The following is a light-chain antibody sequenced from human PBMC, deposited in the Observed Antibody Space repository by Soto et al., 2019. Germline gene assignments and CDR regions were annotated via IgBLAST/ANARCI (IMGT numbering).Light chain of an antibody. CDR3: QQFYSYPRT. Sequence: AIQLTQSPSSLSASVGDRITITCRASQGISSALAWYRQKPGKPPKLLIYDASSLESGVPSRFSGSGSGTDFTLTISNLQPEDFATYYCQQFYSYPRTFGQGTKLEI. V-gene: IGKV1-13*02. CDR2: DAS. CDR1: QGISSA. J-gene: IGKJ2*02.